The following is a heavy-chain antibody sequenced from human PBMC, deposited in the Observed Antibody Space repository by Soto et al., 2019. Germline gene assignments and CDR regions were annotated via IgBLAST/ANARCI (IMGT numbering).Heavy chain of an antibody. CDR1: VFTLSISA. D-gene: IGHD3-16*02. CDR2: ISDSGDRT. J-gene: IGHJ3*01. V-gene: IGHV3-23*01. Sequence: PWWSLRLSCASSVFTLSISAVNWFRQAPGKGLEWVSYISDSGDRTYYADSVKGRFTISRDRSKNTVSLQMDSLRAEDTAVYYCAKDRGIIVKAGDAFDVWGQGTKVTVSS. CDR3: AKDRGIIVKAGDAFDV.